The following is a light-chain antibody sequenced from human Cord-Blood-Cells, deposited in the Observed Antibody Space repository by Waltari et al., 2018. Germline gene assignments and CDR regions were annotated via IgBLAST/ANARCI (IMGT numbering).Light chain of an antibody. V-gene: IGKV4-1*01. CDR3: QQYYSTIT. CDR2: WAS. Sequence: DIVMTQSPDSLAVSLGERATINCKSSQSVLYSSNNKNYLAWYQQKPGQPPKLLIYWASTRESGVPDRFSGSGSGTDFTLTISSLLAEDVAVYYCQQYYSTITFGQGTRLEIK. CDR1: QSVLYSSNNKNY. J-gene: IGKJ5*01.